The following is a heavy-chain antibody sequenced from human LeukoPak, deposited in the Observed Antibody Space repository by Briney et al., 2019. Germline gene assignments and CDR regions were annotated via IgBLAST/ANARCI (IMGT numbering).Heavy chain of an antibody. D-gene: IGHD4-17*01. Sequence: GGSLRLSCAASGFTFLTYAMSWVRQAPGKGLQWVSVIRDSGASTYYADSVKGRFTISRDNSKNTLHLQMNSLRAEDTAIYYCAKDRSNTVTDSSRYYGMDVWGQGTTVTVSS. CDR3: AKDRSNTVTDSSRYYGMDV. V-gene: IGHV3-23*01. J-gene: IGHJ6*02. CDR2: IRDSGAST. CDR1: GFTFLTYA.